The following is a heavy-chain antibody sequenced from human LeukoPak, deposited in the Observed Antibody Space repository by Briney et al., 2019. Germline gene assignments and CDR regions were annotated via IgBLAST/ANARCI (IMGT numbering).Heavy chain of an antibody. CDR3: AGSGWQVYFDY. Sequence: PGGSLRLSCAASGFTFTSYWMSWVRQAPGKGLEWVANIKQDGNERYYVDSVEGRFTISRDNAKNSLYLQMNSLRADDTGVYYCAGSGWQVYFDYWGQGTLVTVSS. D-gene: IGHD6-19*01. J-gene: IGHJ4*02. V-gene: IGHV3-7*01. CDR1: GFTFTSYW. CDR2: IKQDGNER.